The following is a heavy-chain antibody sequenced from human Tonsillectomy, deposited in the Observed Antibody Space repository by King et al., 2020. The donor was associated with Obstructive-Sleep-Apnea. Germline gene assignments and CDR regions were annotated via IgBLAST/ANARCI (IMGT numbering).Heavy chain of an antibody. J-gene: IGHJ3*02. V-gene: IGHV2-5*01. CDR1: GFSLSTSVVG. D-gene: IGHD3-10*01. CDR3: AHRARGDAFDI. CDR2: IYWYDDK. Sequence: TLKESGPTLVKPTQTLTLTCTFSGFSLSTSVVGVGCILHPPGKALEWLALIYWYDDKPYSPSLKSRLTDTKDTSKNQVVLTMTNMDPVDTATYYCAHRARGDAFDIWGQGTMVTVSS.